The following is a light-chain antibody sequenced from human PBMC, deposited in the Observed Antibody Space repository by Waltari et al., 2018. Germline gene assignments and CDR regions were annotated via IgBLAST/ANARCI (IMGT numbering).Light chain of an antibody. CDR1: PRPVTGDHG. CDR3: LLTYPGGRAV. V-gene: IGLV7-46*01. Sequence: QAVVTQEPSLTVSPGGTVTLTCGSSPRPVTGDHGPDWFQQKPGQAPQTLIYDTSARHPWTPARFSGSLLGGKAALTLSGAQPEDEADYYCLLTYPGGRAVFGGGTELTVL. CDR2: DTS. J-gene: IGLJ2*01.